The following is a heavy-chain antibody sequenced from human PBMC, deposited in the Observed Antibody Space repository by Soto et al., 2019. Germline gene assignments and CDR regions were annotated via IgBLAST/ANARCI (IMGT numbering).Heavy chain of an antibody. CDR2: INPNSGGT. J-gene: IGHJ6*02. CDR1: GYTFTGYY. D-gene: IGHD3-3*01. Sequence: ASVKVSCKASGYTFTGYYMHWVRQAPGQGLEWMGWINPNSGGTNYAQKFQGWVTMTRDTSISTAYVELSRLRSADTAVHYCARGLAIFGVVINYGMDGWGQESRFADSS. CDR3: ARGLAIFGVVINYGMDG. V-gene: IGHV1-2*04.